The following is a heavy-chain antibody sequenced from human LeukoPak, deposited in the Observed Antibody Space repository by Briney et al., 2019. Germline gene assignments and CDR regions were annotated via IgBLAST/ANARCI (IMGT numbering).Heavy chain of an antibody. D-gene: IGHD6-13*01. CDR3: AKVGGSSWYTVDY. J-gene: IGHJ4*02. CDR1: GVNVSSDY. V-gene: IGHV3-23*01. CDR2: ISGSGGST. Sequence: PGGSLRLSCEASGVNVSSDYMSWVRQAPGKGLEWVLAISGSGGSTYYADSVKGRFTISRDNSKNTLYLQMNSLRAEDTAVYYCAKVGGSSWYTVDYWGQGTLVTVSS.